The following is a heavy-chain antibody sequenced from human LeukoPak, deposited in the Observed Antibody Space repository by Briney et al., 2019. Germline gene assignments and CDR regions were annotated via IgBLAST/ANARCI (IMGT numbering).Heavy chain of an antibody. CDR3: ARGDGYNDFDY. Sequence: GGSVRLSCAASGFTFSSYAMSWVRQAPGKGLEWVSAISGSGGSTYYADSVKGRFTISRDNSKNTLYLQMNSLRAEDTAVYYCARGDGYNDFDYWGQGTLVTVSS. D-gene: IGHD5-24*01. CDR1: GFTFSSYA. CDR2: ISGSGGST. V-gene: IGHV3-23*01. J-gene: IGHJ4*02.